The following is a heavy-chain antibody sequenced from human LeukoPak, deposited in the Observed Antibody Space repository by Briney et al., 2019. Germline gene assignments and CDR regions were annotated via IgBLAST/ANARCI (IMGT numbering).Heavy chain of an antibody. D-gene: IGHD6-13*01. CDR1: GGSISSYY. J-gene: IGHJ4*02. V-gene: IGHV4-59*12. CDR2: MYYSGST. Sequence: PSETLSLTCTVSGGSISSYYWSWIRHPPGKGLEWLGYMYYSGSTNYSPSLESLVTISVDTCKNQFSPKLSPVTAADPAVYYCARAAPAGTFDYWGQGTLVTVSS. CDR3: ARAAPAGTFDY.